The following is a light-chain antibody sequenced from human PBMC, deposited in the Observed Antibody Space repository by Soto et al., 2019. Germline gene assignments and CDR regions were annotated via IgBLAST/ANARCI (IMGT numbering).Light chain of an antibody. Sequence: SALTQPASVSGSPGQSITISCTGTSSDVGGYNYVSWYQQHPGKAPKLMIYEVSNRPSGVSNRFSGSKSGNTASLTISGLQAEDEADYYCSSCTGSSTLVFGGGTKVTVL. CDR3: SSCTGSSTLV. V-gene: IGLV2-14*01. CDR1: SSDVGGYNY. CDR2: EVS. J-gene: IGLJ2*01.